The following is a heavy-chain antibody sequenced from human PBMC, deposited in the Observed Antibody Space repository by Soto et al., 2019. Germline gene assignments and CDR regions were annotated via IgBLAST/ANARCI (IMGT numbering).Heavy chain of an antibody. CDR2: ISSSSSYI. CDR3: AMVVDYYDPYYYGMDV. D-gene: IGHD3-22*01. CDR1: GFTFSTYS. Sequence: EVQLVESGGGLVKPGGSLRLSCAAYGFTFSTYSMNWVRQAPGKGLEWVSSISSSSSYIYYADSVKGRFTISRDNAKTPLHQLMNRLTAEDAAEYYCAMVVDYYDPYYYGMDVWGQGTTVTVSS. J-gene: IGHJ6*02. V-gene: IGHV3-21*01.